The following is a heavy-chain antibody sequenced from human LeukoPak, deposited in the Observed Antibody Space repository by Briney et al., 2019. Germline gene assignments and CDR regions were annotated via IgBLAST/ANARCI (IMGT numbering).Heavy chain of an antibody. Sequence: GASVKVSCKASGYTFTGYYMHWVRQAPGQGLEWMGWINPNSGGTNYAQKFQGRVTMTRDTSISTAYMELSRLRSDDTAVYYCARAWSYGDYILYWFDPWGQGTLVTVSS. D-gene: IGHD4-17*01. CDR1: GYTFTGYY. V-gene: IGHV1-2*02. CDR3: ARAWSYGDYILYWFDP. J-gene: IGHJ5*02. CDR2: INPNSGGT.